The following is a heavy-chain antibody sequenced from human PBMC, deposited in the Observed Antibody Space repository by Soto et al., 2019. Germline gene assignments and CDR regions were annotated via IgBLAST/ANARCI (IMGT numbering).Heavy chain of an antibody. J-gene: IGHJ1*01. Sequence: SVKVSCKASGGSFSSFGFTWVRQAPGQGLEWMGGIIPVFGRPNYAQRFRGRLTITADESTNTCYMELIDMESEDTDVYYCAREGSGYNFWGQGTQVTVSS. D-gene: IGHD5-12*01. V-gene: IGHV1-69*13. CDR1: GGSFSSFG. CDR2: IIPVFGRP. CDR3: AREGSGYNF.